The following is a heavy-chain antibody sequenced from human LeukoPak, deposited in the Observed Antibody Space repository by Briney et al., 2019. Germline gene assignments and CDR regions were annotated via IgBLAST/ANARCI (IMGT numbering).Heavy chain of an antibody. J-gene: IGHJ5*02. CDR1: GFTFSGYG. Sequence: QAGGSLRLSCAASGFTFSGYGMSWVRQAPGKGLKWVSAISGSGGSTYYADSVKGRITISRDNSKNTLYLQMNSLRAEDTAVYSCARGADGVSSNSRGWFDPWGQGTLVTVSS. D-gene: IGHD2-15*01. CDR2: ISGSGGST. V-gene: IGHV3-23*01. CDR3: ARGADGVSSNSRGWFDP.